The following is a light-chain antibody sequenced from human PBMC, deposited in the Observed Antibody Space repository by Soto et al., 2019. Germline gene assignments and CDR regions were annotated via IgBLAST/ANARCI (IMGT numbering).Light chain of an antibody. CDR1: QGISNY. Sequence: DIQMTQSPSAMSASVGDRVTITCRASQGISNYLAWFQQKPGKVPRRLIYGTSTLQSGVPSRFSGRGPGTEFTLTISSLQSEDFATYYCLQHNSYPWTFGQGTKVDIK. V-gene: IGKV1-17*03. CDR3: LQHNSYPWT. CDR2: GTS. J-gene: IGKJ1*01.